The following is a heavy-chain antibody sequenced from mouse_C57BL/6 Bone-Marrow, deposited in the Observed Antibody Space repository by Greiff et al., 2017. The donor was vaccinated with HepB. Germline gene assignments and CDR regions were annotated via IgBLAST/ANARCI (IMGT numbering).Heavy chain of an antibody. J-gene: IGHJ4*01. Sequence: VQLQQSGAELVKPGASVKLSCTASGFNIKDYYMHWVKQRTEQGLAWIGRIDPEDGETKYAPKFQGKATITADTSSTTAYLQLSSLTSEDTAVYYCARSLYYYGSSGYAMDYWGQGTSVTVSS. D-gene: IGHD1-1*01. CDR1: GFNIKDYY. CDR3: ARSLYYYGSSGYAMDY. V-gene: IGHV14-2*01. CDR2: IDPEDGET.